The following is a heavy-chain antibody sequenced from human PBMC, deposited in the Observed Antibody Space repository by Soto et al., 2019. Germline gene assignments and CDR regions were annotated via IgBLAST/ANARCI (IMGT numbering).Heavy chain of an antibody. V-gene: IGHV1-2*02. CDR2: INPNSGGT. D-gene: IGHD3-16*01. Sequence: ASVKVSCKSSGYTFTGYYMHWVRQAPGQGLEWMGWINPNSGGTNYAQKFQGRVTMTRDTSISTAYMELSRLRSDDTAVYYCANSDNQNLGLDAFGIWGQGKMVTVSS. J-gene: IGHJ3*02. CDR1: GYTFTGYY. CDR3: ANSDNQNLGLDAFGI.